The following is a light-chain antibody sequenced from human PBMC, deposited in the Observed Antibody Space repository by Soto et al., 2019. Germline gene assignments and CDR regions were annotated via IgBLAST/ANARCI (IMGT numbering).Light chain of an antibody. CDR1: QSVSSSY. V-gene: IGKV3-20*01. CDR2: GAS. J-gene: IGKJ5*01. Sequence: EIVLTQSPGTMSLSPGERATISCRASQSVSSSYLAWYQQKPGQAPRLLIYGASSRATGIPDRFSGSGSGTDFTLTISRLEPEDVAVYYCQQYGSSPPITFGQGTRLKIK. CDR3: QQYGSSPPIT.